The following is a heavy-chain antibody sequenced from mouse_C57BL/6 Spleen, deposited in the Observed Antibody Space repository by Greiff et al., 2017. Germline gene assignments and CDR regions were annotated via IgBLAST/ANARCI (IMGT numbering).Heavy chain of an antibody. V-gene: IGHV3-6*01. CDR3: ARESYSNYYYAMDY. CDR1: GYSITSGYY. D-gene: IGHD2-5*01. J-gene: IGHJ4*01. Sequence: EVQLQQSGPGLVKPSQSLSLTCSVTGYSITSGYYWNWIRQFPGNKLEWMGYISYDGSNNYNPSLKNRISITRDTSKNQFFLKLNSVTTEDTATYYCARESYSNYYYAMDYWGQGTSVTVSS. CDR2: ISYDGSN.